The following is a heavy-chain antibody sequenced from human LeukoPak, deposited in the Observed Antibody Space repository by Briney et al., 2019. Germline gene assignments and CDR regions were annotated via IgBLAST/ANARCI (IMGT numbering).Heavy chain of an antibody. J-gene: IGHJ4*02. CDR1: GFTFSSYG. V-gene: IGHV3-33*01. CDR3: ARDRIAAAGSLDY. Sequence: PGGSLRLSCAASGFTFSSYGMHWVRQAPGKGLEWVAVIWYDGSNKYYADSVKGRFTISRDNSKNTLYLQMNSLRAEDTAVYYCARDRIAAAGSLDYWGQGTLSPSPQ. CDR2: IWYDGSNK. D-gene: IGHD6-13*01.